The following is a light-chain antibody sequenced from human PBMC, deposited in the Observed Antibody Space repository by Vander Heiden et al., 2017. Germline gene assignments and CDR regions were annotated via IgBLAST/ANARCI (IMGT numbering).Light chain of an antibody. CDR1: QSISSH. V-gene: IGKV1-39*01. Sequence: DIQMTQSPSSLSTSIGDRVTISCRASQSISSHLNWYQQKPGKAPKRLIYAAFSLQSGVPSRFSGSGSGTDFTLTISSLQPEDFATYYCQQSYTTPYTFGQGTKLEIK. J-gene: IGKJ2*01. CDR3: QQSYTTPYT. CDR2: AAF.